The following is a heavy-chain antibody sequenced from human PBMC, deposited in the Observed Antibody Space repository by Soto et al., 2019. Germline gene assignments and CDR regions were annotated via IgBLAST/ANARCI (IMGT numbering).Heavy chain of an antibody. D-gene: IGHD1-7*01. Sequence: QVQLVQSGAEVKKPGSSVKVSCKASGGTFSSYAVSWVRQAPGQGLEWMGGIIPIFGTANYAQKFQGRVTITADESTSTAYMELSSLRSEDTAVYYCASGAARDGTGTTSYYFDYWGQGTLVTVSS. CDR3: ASGAARDGTGTTSYYFDY. J-gene: IGHJ4*02. CDR2: IIPIFGTA. V-gene: IGHV1-69*01. CDR1: GGTFSSYA.